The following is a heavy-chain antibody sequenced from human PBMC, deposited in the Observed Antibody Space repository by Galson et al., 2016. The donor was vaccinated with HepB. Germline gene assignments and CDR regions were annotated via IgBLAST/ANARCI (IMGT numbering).Heavy chain of an antibody. D-gene: IGHD3-10*01. J-gene: IGHJ4*02. CDR3: ARSLNSRLTMVRGGTKLPDY. Sequence: PALVKPTQTLTLTCTVSGFSLTSAWVGVTWIRQPPGKALEWLASIFSNGKESYTTSLKSRLTISKDTSKSQVVLTMTNMDPVDTATYHFARSLNSRLTMVRGGTKLPDYWGQGTLVTVSS. V-gene: IGHV2-26*01. CDR1: GFSLTSAWVG. CDR2: IFSNGKE.